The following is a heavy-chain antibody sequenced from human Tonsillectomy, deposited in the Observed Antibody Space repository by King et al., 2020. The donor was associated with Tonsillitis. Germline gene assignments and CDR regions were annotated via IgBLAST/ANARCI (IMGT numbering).Heavy chain of an antibody. CDR1: GFTFSSYA. Sequence: VQLVESGGGLVQPGGSLRLSCAASGFTFSSYAMSWVRQAPGKGLEWVSAVSGSGGSTYDADPGKGRFTISRDNSQNTLHLQMNSLRAEDTAVYYCAKDVAVAGGVLYFDYWGQGTLVTVSS. D-gene: IGHD6-19*01. V-gene: IGHV3-23*04. J-gene: IGHJ4*02. CDR2: VSGSGGST. CDR3: AKDVAVAGGVLYFDY.